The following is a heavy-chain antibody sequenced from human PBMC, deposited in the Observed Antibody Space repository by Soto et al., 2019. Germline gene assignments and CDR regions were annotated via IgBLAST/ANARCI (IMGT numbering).Heavy chain of an antibody. CDR2: INPNSGGT. D-gene: IGHD4-4*01. CDR1: GYTFTGYY. V-gene: IGHV1-2*04. Sequence: QVQLVQSGAEVKKPGASVKVSCKASGYTFTGYYMHWVRQAPGQGLEWMGWINPNSGGTNYAQKFQGWVTMTRDTSISTAYMELSRLRSDDTAVYYCARGTRSNFYFTTWYYYGMDVWGQGTTVTVSS. CDR3: ARGTRSNFYFTTWYYYGMDV. J-gene: IGHJ6*02.